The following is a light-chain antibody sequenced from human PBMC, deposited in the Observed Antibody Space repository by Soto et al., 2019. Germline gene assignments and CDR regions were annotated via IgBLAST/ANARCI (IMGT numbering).Light chain of an antibody. CDR1: QSVSSS. Sequence: EIVMTQSPATLSVSPGERATLSCRASQSVSSSLAWYQQKPGQPPRLLIYGASTRATGIPARFSGSGSGTEYTLTISSLQSEDFAVYYCQQYNTWPPVTFGQGTRLAIK. V-gene: IGKV3-15*01. CDR2: GAS. J-gene: IGKJ5*01. CDR3: QQYNTWPPVT.